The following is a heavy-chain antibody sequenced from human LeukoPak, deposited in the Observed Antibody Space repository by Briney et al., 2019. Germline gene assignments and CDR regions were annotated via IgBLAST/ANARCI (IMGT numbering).Heavy chain of an antibody. V-gene: IGHV3-30*18. D-gene: IGHD5-24*01. Sequence: GGSLRLSCAASGFTFSSYGMHWVRQAPGKGLEWVAVISYDGSNKHYADSVKGRFTISRDNSKNTPYLQMNSLRAEDTAVYYCAKDVPDGYTDGVLLDIWGQGTMVTVSS. CDR1: GFTFSSYG. CDR2: ISYDGSNK. CDR3: AKDVPDGYTDGVLLDI. J-gene: IGHJ3*02.